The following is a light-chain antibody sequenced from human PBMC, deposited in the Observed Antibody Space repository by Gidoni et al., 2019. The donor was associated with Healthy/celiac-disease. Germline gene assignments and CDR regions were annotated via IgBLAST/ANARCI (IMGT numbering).Light chain of an antibody. V-gene: IGKV2-40*01. CDR2: PLS. Sequence: DIVMTQTPPSLLVTPGEPAPIPCRSSQSHLDRDDGNNYVDWYLQKPGQSPQLLIYPLSYRAAGVPDRFGGSGSGTDFTLKISRVEAEDVGVYYCMRRREFPITFXXXTRLEIK. J-gene: IGKJ5*01. CDR3: MRRREFPIT. CDR1: QSHLDRDDGNNY.